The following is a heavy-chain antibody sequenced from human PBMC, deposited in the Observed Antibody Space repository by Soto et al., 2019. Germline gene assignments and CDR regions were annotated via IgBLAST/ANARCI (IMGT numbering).Heavy chain of an antibody. Sequence: QVQLQESGPGLVKPSQTLSLTCTVSGGSISSGGYSWSWIRQQPGKGLEWIGYIYYSGSTYYNPSLRSRVTISVDTSKNQFSLRLGSVTAADVSVYDSATPIGPWGQGTLVTVSS. CDR2: IYYSGST. CDR1: GGSISSGGYS. V-gene: IGHV4-31*03. CDR3: ATPIGP. J-gene: IGHJ5*02.